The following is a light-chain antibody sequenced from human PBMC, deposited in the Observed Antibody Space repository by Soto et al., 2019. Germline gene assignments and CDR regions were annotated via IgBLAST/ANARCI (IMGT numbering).Light chain of an antibody. J-gene: IGLJ2*01. CDR2: DVS. Sequence: QSALTQPGSVSGSPGQSVTISCTGTSSDVGGYKYVSWYQQHPGKVPNLIIYDVSERPSGVPDRFSGSKSGNTASLSISGLQAEDEADYYCCSYAGSYTVLFGGGTKLTVL. CDR1: SSDVGGYKY. V-gene: IGLV2-11*01. CDR3: CSYAGSYTVL.